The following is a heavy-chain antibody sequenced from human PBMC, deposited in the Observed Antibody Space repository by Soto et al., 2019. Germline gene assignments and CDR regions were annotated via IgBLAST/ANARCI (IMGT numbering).Heavy chain of an antibody. CDR3: AYFTAVSYYYGMDV. CDR2: ISGSGSST. J-gene: IGHJ6*02. Sequence: EVQLLESGGGLVQPGGSLRLSCAASGFTFSNYAMSWVRQAPGMGLEWVSAISGSGSSTYYADSVKGRFTISRDNSKNTLYLQMNSLRAEDTAVYYCAYFTAVSYYYGMDVWGQGTTVTVSS. CDR1: GFTFSNYA. D-gene: IGHD4-4*01. V-gene: IGHV3-23*01.